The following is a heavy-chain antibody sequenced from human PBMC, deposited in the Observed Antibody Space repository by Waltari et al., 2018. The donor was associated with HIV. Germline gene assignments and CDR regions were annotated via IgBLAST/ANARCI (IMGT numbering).Heavy chain of an antibody. J-gene: IGHJ5*02. CDR3: ARHGRWPLAAPFDP. D-gene: IGHD2-15*01. CDR1: GASIHSGNYY. Sequence: QLQLQESGPGLVKPSETLSLTCTVSGASIHSGNYYWGWTGQPPGKGLEWIANIYYGGNTYYNPSLKSRVTISVDTSKNQFSLELTSVTAADTALYFCARHGRWPLAAPFDPWGQGILVTVSS. CDR2: IYYGGNT. V-gene: IGHV4-39*01.